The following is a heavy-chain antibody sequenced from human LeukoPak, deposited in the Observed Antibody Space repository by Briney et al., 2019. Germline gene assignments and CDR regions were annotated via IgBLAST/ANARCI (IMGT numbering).Heavy chain of an antibody. CDR2: INSDGRRT. Sequence: GGSLRLSCAVSGFTFSTYWMHWVRQAPGEGLVWVSRINSDGRRTTYADSVKGRFTISRDNAKNTLYLQMNGLRTEDTAVYYCARPETQYSSGLDGFDIWGQGTMVTVSS. V-gene: IGHV3-74*01. CDR1: GFTFSTYW. CDR3: ARPETQYSSGLDGFDI. J-gene: IGHJ3*02. D-gene: IGHD6-19*01.